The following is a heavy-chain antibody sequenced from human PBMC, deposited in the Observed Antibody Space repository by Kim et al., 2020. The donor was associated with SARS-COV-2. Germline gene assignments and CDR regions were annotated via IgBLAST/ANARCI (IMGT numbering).Heavy chain of an antibody. Sequence: TNYNPSLKSRVTISVDTSKNQFSLKLSSVTAADTAVYYCARGNGAYWYFDLWGRATLVTVSS. V-gene: IGHV4-34*01. J-gene: IGHJ2*01. D-gene: IGHD4-17*01. CDR3: ARGNGAYWYFDL. CDR2: T.